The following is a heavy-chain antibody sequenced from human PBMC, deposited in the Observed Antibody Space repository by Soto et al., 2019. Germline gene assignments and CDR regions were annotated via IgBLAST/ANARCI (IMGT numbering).Heavy chain of an antibody. J-gene: IGHJ4*02. CDR3: ARDQVAGTYVDY. V-gene: IGHV4-4*02. Sequence: QVQLQESGPGLVKPSGTLSLTCAVSGGSISSSNWWSWVRQPPGKGLEWIGEIYHSGNTNYNPSLKSRVTTPVDKSKHQFSLTLSSVTAADTAVYYCARDQVAGTYVDYWGQGTLVTVSS. CDR2: IYHSGNT. CDR1: GGSISSSNW. D-gene: IGHD6-19*01.